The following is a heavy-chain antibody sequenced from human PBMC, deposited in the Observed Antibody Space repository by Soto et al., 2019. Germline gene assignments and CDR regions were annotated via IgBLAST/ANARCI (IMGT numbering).Heavy chain of an antibody. V-gene: IGHV4-39*01. CDR1: GGSISSSSYY. CDR2: IYYSGST. J-gene: IGHJ5*02. D-gene: IGHD2-2*01. Sequence: SETLSLTCTVSGGSISSSSYYWGWIRQPPGKGLEWIGSIYYSGSTYYNPSLKSRVTISVDTSKNQFSLKLSSVTAADTAVYYCARHQSPYCSSTSCYNAGFDPWGQGTLVTVSS. CDR3: ARHQSPYCSSTSCYNAGFDP.